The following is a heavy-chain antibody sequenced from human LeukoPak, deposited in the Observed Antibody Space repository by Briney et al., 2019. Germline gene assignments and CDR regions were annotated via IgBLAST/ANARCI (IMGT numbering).Heavy chain of an antibody. D-gene: IGHD3-22*01. CDR1: GYTFTSYV. J-gene: IGHJ4*02. Sequence: ASVKVSCKASGYTFTSYVIYWVRQATGQGLEWMGWMNPHTGNTDYAQKFQGRVTMTRDTSTRTAYMELSGLRSEDTAVYYCARAPLGPYYDNSGTTFDYWGQGALVTVSS. CDR2: MNPHTGNT. CDR3: ARAPLGPYYDNSGTTFDY. V-gene: IGHV1-8*01.